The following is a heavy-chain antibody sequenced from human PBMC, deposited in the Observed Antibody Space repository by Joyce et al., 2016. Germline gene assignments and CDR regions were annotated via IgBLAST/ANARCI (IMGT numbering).Heavy chain of an antibody. CDR1: GFILRRYD. CDR3: AKASLTGYYIGAYYFDY. D-gene: IGHD3-9*01. CDR2: MSSSGDST. J-gene: IGHJ4*02. V-gene: IGHV3-23*01. Sequence: EVQVLESGGGLVQPGGSLRLSCAVSGFILRRYDMSWVRQAPGKGLEWVSAMSSSGDSTYYTDSVKGRFTVSRDNSKKILYLQMNTLRAEDTAVYYCAKASLTGYYIGAYYFDYWGQGTLVTVSS.